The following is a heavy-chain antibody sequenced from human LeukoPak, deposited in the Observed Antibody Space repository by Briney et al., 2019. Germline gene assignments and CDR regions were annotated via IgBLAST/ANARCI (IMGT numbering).Heavy chain of an antibody. V-gene: IGHV1-69*05. J-gene: IGHJ4*02. D-gene: IGHD3-22*01. Sequence: ASVKVSCKASGGTFSRYAISWVRQAPGQGLEWMGGIIPIFGTANYAQKFQGRVTITTDESTSTAYMELSSLRSEDTAVYYCARVPRDYYDSSGHYFDYWGQGTLVTVSS. CDR3: ARVPRDYYDSSGHYFDY. CDR1: GGTFSRYA. CDR2: IIPIFGTA.